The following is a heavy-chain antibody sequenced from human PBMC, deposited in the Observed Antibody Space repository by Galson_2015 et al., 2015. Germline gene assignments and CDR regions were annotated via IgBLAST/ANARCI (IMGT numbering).Heavy chain of an antibody. Sequence: SLRLSCAASGFSSSSYAMTWVRQAPGKGLEWVLGISGSGTTTYYADSVKGRFTISRDNSKNTLYLQMNSLRVEDTAVYYCAKGSQWLPHSYYFDYWGQGTLVTVSS. CDR3: AKGSQWLPHSYYFDY. CDR1: GFSSSSYA. D-gene: IGHD6-19*01. J-gene: IGHJ4*02. V-gene: IGHV3-23*01. CDR2: ISGSGTTT.